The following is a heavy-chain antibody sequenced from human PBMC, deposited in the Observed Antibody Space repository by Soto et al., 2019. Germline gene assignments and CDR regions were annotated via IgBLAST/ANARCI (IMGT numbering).Heavy chain of an antibody. CDR1: GFTFDDYA. CDR2: ISWNSGSI. J-gene: IGHJ3*02. V-gene: IGHV3-9*01. CDR3: AKEGGYYYGSGSLGAFDI. Sequence: EVQLVESGGGLVQPGRSLRLSCAASGFTFDDYAMHWVRQAPGKGLEWVSGISWNSGSIGYADSVKGRFTISRDNAKNSLYLQMNSLRAEDTVLYYCAKEGGYYYGSGSLGAFDIWGQGTMVTVSS. D-gene: IGHD3-10*01.